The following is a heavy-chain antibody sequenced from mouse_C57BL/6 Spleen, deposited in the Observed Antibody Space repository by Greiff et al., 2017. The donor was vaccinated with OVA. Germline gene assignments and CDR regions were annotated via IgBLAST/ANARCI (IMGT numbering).Heavy chain of an antibody. CDR2: IDPSDSYT. Sequence: QVQLKQPGAELVKPGASVKLSCKASGYTFTSYWMQWVKQRPGQGLEWIGEIDPSDSYTNYNQKFKGKATLTVDTSSSTAYMQLSSLTSEDSAVYYCATGGGSSGYDAYWGQGTLVTVSA. CDR1: GYTFTSYW. CDR3: ATGGGSSGYDAY. V-gene: IGHV1-50*01. J-gene: IGHJ3*01. D-gene: IGHD3-2*02.